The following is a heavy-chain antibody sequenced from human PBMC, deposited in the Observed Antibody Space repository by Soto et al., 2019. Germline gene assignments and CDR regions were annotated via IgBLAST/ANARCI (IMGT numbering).Heavy chain of an antibody. D-gene: IGHD3-22*01. CDR2: TYHSGNP. CDR1: GDTIGTGGYT. V-gene: IGHV4-30-2*01. J-gene: IGHJ6*02. Sequence: PSETLSLTCDVSGDTIGTGGYTWAWIRQPPGKALEWIGHTYHSGNPYYNPSLKSRVIISVDTSKNQFSLKLSSVTAADTAVYYCARLTRGYYDSSGYYDYYGMDVWGQVTTVTVSS. CDR3: ARLTRGYYDSSGYYDYYGMDV.